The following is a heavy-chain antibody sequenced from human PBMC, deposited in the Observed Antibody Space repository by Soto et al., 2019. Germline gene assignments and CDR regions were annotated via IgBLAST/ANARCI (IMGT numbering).Heavy chain of an antibody. CDR3: ARDLHVGTYFDY. CDR2: ISSSSSYI. CDR1: GFTFSSNS. D-gene: IGHD1-26*01. Sequence: GGSLRLSCAASGFTFSSNSMNWVRQAPGKGLEWVSSISSSSSYIYYADSVKGRFTISRDNAKNSLYLQMNSLRVEDTAVYFCARDLHVGTYFDYWGQGTLVTVSS. J-gene: IGHJ4*02. V-gene: IGHV3-21*01.